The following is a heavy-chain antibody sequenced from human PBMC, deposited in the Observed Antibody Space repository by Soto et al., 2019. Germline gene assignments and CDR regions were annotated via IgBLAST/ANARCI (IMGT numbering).Heavy chain of an antibody. CDR1: GGSFSSYY. J-gene: IGHJ5*02. D-gene: IGHD2-2*01. Sequence: QVQLQQWGAGLLKPSETLSLTCAVYGGSFSSYYWSWIRQPPEKGLEWIGQINHYGSTDYNPSLKSRVTISVDTSKNHFSLRLSSVTAADTAMYYCATHCSSTSCYYTFDPWGQGTLVTVSS. CDR2: INHYGST. V-gene: IGHV4-34*01. CDR3: ATHCSSTSCYYTFDP.